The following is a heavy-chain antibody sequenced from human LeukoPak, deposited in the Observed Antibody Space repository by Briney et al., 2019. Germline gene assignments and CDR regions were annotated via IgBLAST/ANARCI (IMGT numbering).Heavy chain of an antibody. D-gene: IGHD2-8*02. CDR1: GFTFSTFG. CDR2: IGNDGSNK. Sequence: PGGSLRLSCAASGFTFSTFGMHWVRQAPGKGLEWLAFIGNDGSNKYYVDSVKGRFTISRDNSKNTLYLQMNTLRAEDTAVYHCAAHQGYCSGGVCGPYWGQGTQVTVSS. J-gene: IGHJ4*02. CDR3: AAHQGYCSGGVCGPY. V-gene: IGHV3-30*02.